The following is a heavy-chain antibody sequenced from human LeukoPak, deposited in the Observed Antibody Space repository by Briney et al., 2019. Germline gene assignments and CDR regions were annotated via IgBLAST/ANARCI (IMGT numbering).Heavy chain of an antibody. CDR1: GGSVSSHQ. CDR3: ARGVLTTVSYYMDG. CDR2: IYYSGST. D-gene: IGHD4-11*01. J-gene: IGHJ6*03. V-gene: IGHV4-59*02. Sequence: PSQTLSLTCTVSGGSVSSHQWSWIRQPPGKGLEWIGYIYYSGSTNYNPSLKSRFTISIDTSNNRFSLMLSSVTAADTAVYYCARGVLTTVSYYMDGWGKGTTVTVSS.